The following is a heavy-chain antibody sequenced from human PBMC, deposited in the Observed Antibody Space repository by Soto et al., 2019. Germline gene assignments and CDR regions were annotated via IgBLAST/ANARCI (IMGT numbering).Heavy chain of an antibody. CDR3: ARTIFTGYSSGWYDY. CDR2: IYYSGST. V-gene: IGHV4-59*01. D-gene: IGHD6-19*01. J-gene: IGHJ4*02. Sequence: SETLSLTCTVSGGSISSYYWSWIRQPPGKGLEWIGYIYYSGSTNYNPSLKSRVTISVDTSKNQFSLKLSSVTAADTAVYYCARTIFTGYSSGWYDYWGQGTLVTVSS. CDR1: GGSISSYY.